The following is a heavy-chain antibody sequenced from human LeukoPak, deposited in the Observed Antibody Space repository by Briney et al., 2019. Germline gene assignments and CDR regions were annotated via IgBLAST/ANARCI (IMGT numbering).Heavy chain of an antibody. D-gene: IGHD3-3*01. CDR3: AREGTVLRFLEWSPYYYYGMDV. V-gene: IGHV3-48*03. CDR2: ISSSGSTI. J-gene: IGHJ6*02. Sequence: GGSLRLSCAASGFTFSSYEMNWVRQAPGKGLEWVSYISSSGSTIYYADSVKGRFTIFRDNAKNSLYLQMNSLRAEDTAVYYCAREGTVLRFLEWSPYYYYGMDVWGQGTTVTVSS. CDR1: GFTFSSYE.